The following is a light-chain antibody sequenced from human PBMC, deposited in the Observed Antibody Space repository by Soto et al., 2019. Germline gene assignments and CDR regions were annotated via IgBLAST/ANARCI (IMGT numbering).Light chain of an antibody. V-gene: IGLV2-14*01. Sequence: QSALTQPASVSGSPGQSITISCTGTSSDVGGYNYVSLYQQHPGKAPKFMIYDVSNRPSGVSNRFSGSKSGNTASLTSSGLQAEDEADYYCSSYTTSNTRQIVFGTGTKLTVL. J-gene: IGLJ1*01. CDR3: SSYTTSNTRQIV. CDR2: DVS. CDR1: SSDVGGYNY.